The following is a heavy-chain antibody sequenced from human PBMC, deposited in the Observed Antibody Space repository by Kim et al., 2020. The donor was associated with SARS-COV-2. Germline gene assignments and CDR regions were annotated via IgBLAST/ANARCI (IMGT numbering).Heavy chain of an antibody. J-gene: IGHJ4*02. V-gene: IGHV5-51*01. CDR1: GYTSTSHW. CDR2: IYPGDSDT. D-gene: IGHD1-26*01. Sequence: GESLKISCKGSGYTSTSHWIGWVRQMPGKGLEWMGIIYPGDSDTKYSPSFQGQVTISADKSINTAYLQWSSLKASDTAIYYYARRGGTGSYYAFDYCGQGTLVTVSS. CDR3: ARRGGTGSYYAFDY.